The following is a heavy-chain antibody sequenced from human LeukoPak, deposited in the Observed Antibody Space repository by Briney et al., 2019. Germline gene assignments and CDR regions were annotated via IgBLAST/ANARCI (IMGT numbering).Heavy chain of an antibody. CDR1: GFTFSSYA. CDR2: ISGSGGST. Sequence: PGGSLRLSCAASGFTFSSYAMSWVRQAPGKGLEWVSAISGSGGSTYYADSVKGRFTISRDNSKNTLYLQMNSLRAEDTAVYYCARAFGYCSGGSCYSDYWGQGTLVTVSS. D-gene: IGHD2-15*01. J-gene: IGHJ4*02. V-gene: IGHV3-23*01. CDR3: ARAFGYCSGGSCYSDY.